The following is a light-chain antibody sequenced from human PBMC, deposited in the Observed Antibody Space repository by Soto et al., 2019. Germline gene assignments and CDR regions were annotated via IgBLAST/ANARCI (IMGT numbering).Light chain of an antibody. CDR1: SSNIGAGYD. Sequence: QSVLTQPPSVSGAPGQRVTISCTGSSSNIGAGYDVHWYQQLPGTAPKLLIYGNSNRPSGVPDRFSGSKSGTSASLAITGLQAEDEADYYCQSYDISRSYVFGTGTKLTVL. CDR3: QSYDISRSYV. V-gene: IGLV1-40*01. CDR2: GNS. J-gene: IGLJ1*01.